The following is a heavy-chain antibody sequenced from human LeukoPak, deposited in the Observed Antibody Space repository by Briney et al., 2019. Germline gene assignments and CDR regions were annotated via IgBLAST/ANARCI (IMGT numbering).Heavy chain of an antibody. Sequence: PGGSLRLSCAASGFTFGNYWMSWVRQTPGKGVEGVANIKEDGRDKYYVDSLKGRFTISRDNAKNSLYLQMNSLRAEDTAVYYCAKDRTRQAYWGQGTLVTVSS. CDR3: AKDRTRQAY. J-gene: IGHJ4*02. CDR2: IKEDGRDK. V-gene: IGHV3-7*03. CDR1: GFTFGNYW. D-gene: IGHD3-3*01.